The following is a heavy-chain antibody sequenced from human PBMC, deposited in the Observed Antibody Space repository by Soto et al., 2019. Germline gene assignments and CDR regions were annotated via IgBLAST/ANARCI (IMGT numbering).Heavy chain of an antibody. V-gene: IGHV1-24*01. CDR3: ARGWGKYFGVNDY. CDR1: GYTLTELS. J-gene: IGHJ4*02. CDR2: FDPEDGET. D-gene: IGHD2-8*01. Sequence: ASVKVSCKVSGYTLTELSMHWVRQAPGKGLEWMGGFDPEDGETIYAQKFQGRVTITRDTSASTAYMELSSLRSEDTAVYYCARGWGKYFGVNDYWGQGTLVTVSS.